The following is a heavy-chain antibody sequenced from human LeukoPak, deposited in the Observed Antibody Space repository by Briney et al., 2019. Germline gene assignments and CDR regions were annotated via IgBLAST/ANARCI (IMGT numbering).Heavy chain of an antibody. D-gene: IGHD2-15*01. J-gene: IGHJ4*02. CDR1: GYTFTSNY. V-gene: IGHV1-46*01. CDR2: INPSGGST. CDR3: ARAAGIVVVVAATLDY. Sequence: ASVKVSFKASGYTFTSNYMHWVRQAPGQGLEWMGIINPSGGSTNYAQKFQGRVTMTRDTSTSTVYMDLSSLRSDDTAVYYCARAAGIVVVVAATLDYWGQGTLVTVSS.